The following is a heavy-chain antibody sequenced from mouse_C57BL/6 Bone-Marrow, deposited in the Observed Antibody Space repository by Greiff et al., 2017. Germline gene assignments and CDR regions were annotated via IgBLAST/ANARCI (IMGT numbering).Heavy chain of an antibody. Sequence: VQLQQSGAELVRPGASVKLSCTASGFYIKDDYIHWVKQRPEQGLEWIGWIDPEIGDTEYASKFPGKATITSDNSSNTAYLQLSRLTSEDTSVYDSASYDGNCFDFWGQGTPLTVAS. CDR3: ASYDGNCFDF. CDR2: IDPEIGDT. J-gene: IGHJ2*01. CDR1: GFYIKDDY. D-gene: IGHD2-3*01. V-gene: IGHV14-4*01.